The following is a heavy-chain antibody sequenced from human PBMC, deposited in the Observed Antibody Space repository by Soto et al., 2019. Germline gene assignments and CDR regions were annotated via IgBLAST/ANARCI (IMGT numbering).Heavy chain of an antibody. CDR3: ARAAYYFDY. CDR1: GGSISSYY. Sequence: PSETLSLTCTVSGGSISSYYWSWIRQPPGKGLEWIGYIYFSGSTNYNPSLKSRVTMSGDTSKNQFSLKLSSVTAADTGVYYCARAAYYFDYWGQGTLVTVSS. J-gene: IGHJ4*02. V-gene: IGHV4-59*01. CDR2: IYFSGST.